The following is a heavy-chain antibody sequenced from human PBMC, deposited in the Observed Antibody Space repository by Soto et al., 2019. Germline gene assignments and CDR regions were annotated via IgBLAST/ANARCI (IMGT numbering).Heavy chain of an antibody. J-gene: IGHJ4*02. V-gene: IGHV1-69*13. CDR2: IIPIFGTA. CDR1: GGTFSSYA. CDR3: ARDRYYYDSSGYRPVYYFDY. Sequence: SVKVSCKASGGTFSSYAISWVRQAPGQGLEWMGGIIPIFGTANYAQKFQGRVTITADESTSTAYMELSSLRSEDTAVYYCARDRYYYDSSGYRPVYYFDYWGQGTLVTVSS. D-gene: IGHD3-22*01.